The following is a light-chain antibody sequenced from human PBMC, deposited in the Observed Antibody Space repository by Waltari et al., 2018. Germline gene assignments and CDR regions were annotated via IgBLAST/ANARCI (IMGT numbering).Light chain of an antibody. CDR1: QSISTW. CDR2: KAS. CDR3: QQFHNSWT. V-gene: IGKV1-5*03. J-gene: IGKJ1*01. Sequence: DIQMTQSPSTLSASVGDRVTITCRASQSISTWLAWYQQKPGKAPKLLVYKASLLESGVPLRFSGSGSGTEFTLTISGLQPDDSATYYCQQFHNSWTFGQGP.